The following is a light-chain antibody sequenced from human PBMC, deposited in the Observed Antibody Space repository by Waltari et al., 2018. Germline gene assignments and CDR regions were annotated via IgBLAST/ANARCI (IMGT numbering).Light chain of an antibody. Sequence: DIVMTQSPDSLAVSLGERAIINCKSSQSVLYSSNNQNSLGWYQQKPGQPPKLLIYWASTRESGVPDRFSGSGSGTDFTLTISSLQAEDVAVYYCQQYYSTPWTFGQGTKVEIK. V-gene: IGKV4-1*01. J-gene: IGKJ1*01. CDR2: WAS. CDR3: QQYYSTPWT. CDR1: QSVLYSSNNQNS.